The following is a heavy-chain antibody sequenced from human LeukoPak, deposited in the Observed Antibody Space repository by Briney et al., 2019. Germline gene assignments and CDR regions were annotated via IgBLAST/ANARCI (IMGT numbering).Heavy chain of an antibody. D-gene: IGHD1-26*01. Sequence: ASVKVSCKVSGYTLTELSMHWVRQAPGKGLEWMGGFDPEDGETIYAQKFQGRVTMTEDTSTDTAYMELSSLRSEDTAVYYCATRGSSSVEFDYWGQGTLVTVSS. CDR1: GYTLTELS. CDR3: ATRGSSSVEFDY. J-gene: IGHJ4*02. CDR2: FDPEDGET. V-gene: IGHV1-24*01.